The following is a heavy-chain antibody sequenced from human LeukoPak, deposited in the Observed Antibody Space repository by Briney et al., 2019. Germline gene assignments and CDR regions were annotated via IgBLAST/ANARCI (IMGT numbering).Heavy chain of an antibody. J-gene: IGHJ4*02. Sequence: GGSLRLSCAAAGFTFTTYSMNWVRQAPGKGLEWVSSISSSSSYIYYADSVKGRFTISRDNAKNSLYLQMNSLTAEDTALYYCARDSYDSSGYPSFGYWGQGTLVTVSS. V-gene: IGHV3-21*01. D-gene: IGHD3-22*01. CDR1: GFTFTTYS. CDR2: ISSSSSYI. CDR3: ARDSYDSSGYPSFGY.